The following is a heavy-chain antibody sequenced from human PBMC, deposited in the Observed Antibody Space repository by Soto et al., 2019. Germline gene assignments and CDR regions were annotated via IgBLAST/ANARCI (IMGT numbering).Heavy chain of an antibody. V-gene: IGHV4-30-4*01. CDR3: ATESGSTYGYFDH. J-gene: IGHJ4*02. D-gene: IGHD5-18*01. Sequence: SLTCTVSGGSVTSDEDYWTWIRQSPGKGLEWIGYISNSGSTGYNPSLKTRLSMSVDRSENQFTLRLTSVTAADTAVYFCATESGSTYGYFDHWGQGTQVTVSS. CDR1: GGSVTSDEDY. CDR2: ISNSGST.